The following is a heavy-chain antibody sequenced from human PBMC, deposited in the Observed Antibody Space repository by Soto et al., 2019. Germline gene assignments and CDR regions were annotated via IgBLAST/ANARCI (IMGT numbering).Heavy chain of an antibody. CDR2: IYYSGTT. CDR1: GGSISSSSYY. CDR3: AHERGLYFDSSGYVDY. J-gene: IGHJ4*02. Sequence: PSETLSLTCTVSGGSISSSSYYWGWIRQPPGKGLEWIGSIYYSGTTYYNPSLKSRVTISVDTSKNQFSLKLSSVTAADTAVYYCAHERGLYFDSSGYVDYWGQGTLVTVSS. V-gene: IGHV4-39*01. D-gene: IGHD3-22*01.